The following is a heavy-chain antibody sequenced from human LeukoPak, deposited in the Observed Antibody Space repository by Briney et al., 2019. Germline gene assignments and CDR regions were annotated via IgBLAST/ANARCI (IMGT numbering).Heavy chain of an antibody. D-gene: IGHD2-2*01. Sequence: SLRLSXXXXXFTFXXXSMNWVRQAPGKGLEWVSSISSSSGYIYYADSVKGGFTISRDNAKNSLYLQMNSLRAEDTAVYYCTPRGWDQLLIFDYWGQGTLVTVSS. CDR2: ISSSSGYI. J-gene: IGHJ4*02. CDR3: TPRGWDQLLIFDY. CDR1: XFTFXXXS. V-gene: IGHV3-21*01.